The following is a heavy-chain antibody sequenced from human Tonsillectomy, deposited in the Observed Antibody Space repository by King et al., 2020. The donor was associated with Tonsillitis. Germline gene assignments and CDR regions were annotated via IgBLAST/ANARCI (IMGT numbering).Heavy chain of an antibody. D-gene: IGHD5-12*01. J-gene: IGHJ1*01. V-gene: IGHV3-33*01. CDR1: GFTFSSYG. Sequence: VQLVESGGGVVQPGRSLRLSCAASGFTFSSYGMHWVRQAPGKGLEWVAVIWYDGSEKYYADSVKGRFTVSRDNSKNTLFLQMNSLRAEDTAVYYCARWAAGGYECWGQGTLVTVSS. CDR2: IWYDGSEK. CDR3: ARWAAGGYEC.